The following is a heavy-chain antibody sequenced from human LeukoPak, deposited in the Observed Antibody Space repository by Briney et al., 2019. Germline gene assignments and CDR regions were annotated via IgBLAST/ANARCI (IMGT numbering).Heavy chain of an antibody. V-gene: IGHV4-38-2*01. CDR2: IYHSGST. J-gene: IGHJ4*02. CDR1: GYSISSGYY. Sequence: PSETLSLTCAVSGYSISSGYYWGWIRQPPGKGLEWIGSIYHSGSTYYNPSLKSRVTISVDTSKNQFSLKLSFVTAADTAVYYCARMGYGDPREYFDYWGQGTLVTVSS. D-gene: IGHD4-17*01. CDR3: ARMGYGDPREYFDY.